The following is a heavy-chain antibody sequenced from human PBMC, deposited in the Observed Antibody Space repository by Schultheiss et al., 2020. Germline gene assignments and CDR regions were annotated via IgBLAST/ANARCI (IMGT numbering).Heavy chain of an antibody. CDR3: AKEKSRARPLAVLGFFDY. CDR1: GFTFSDYY. D-gene: IGHD3-10*01. J-gene: IGHJ4*02. V-gene: IGHV3-11*01. Sequence: GESLKISCAASGFTFSDYYMSWIRQAPGKGLEWVSYISSSGSTIYYADSVKGRFTISRDNAKNSLYLQMNSLRAEDTAVYYCAKEKSRARPLAVLGFFDYWGQGTLVTVSS. CDR2: ISSSGSTI.